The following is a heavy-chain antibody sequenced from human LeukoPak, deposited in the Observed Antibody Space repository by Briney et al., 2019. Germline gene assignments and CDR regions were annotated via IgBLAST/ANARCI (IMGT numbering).Heavy chain of an antibody. D-gene: IGHD6-13*01. J-gene: IGHJ4*02. V-gene: IGHV4-59*01. CDR2: IYYSGST. CDR1: GGSISSYY. Sequence: KASETLSLTCTVSGGSISSYYWSWIRQAPGKGLEWIGYIYYSGSTNYNPSLKSRVTISVDTSKNQFSLKLSSVTAADTAVYYCARDSAAAGLFDYWGQGTLVTVSS. CDR3: ARDSAAAGLFDY.